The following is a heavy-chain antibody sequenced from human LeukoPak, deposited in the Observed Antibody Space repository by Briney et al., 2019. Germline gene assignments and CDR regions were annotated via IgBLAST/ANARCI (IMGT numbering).Heavy chain of an antibody. CDR3: ARRAARTVMGYGDFNWFDP. D-gene: IGHD4-17*01. J-gene: IGHJ5*02. CDR1: GGSISGHF. Sequence: PSETLSLTCIVSGGSISGHFWSWIRQPPGKRLEWIGYIHYSGSTNYNPSLKSRLSISEDTSRNRFSLTLSSVTAADTAVYFCARRAARTVMGYGDFNWFDPWGQGTLVTVSS. V-gene: IGHV4-59*11. CDR2: IHYSGST.